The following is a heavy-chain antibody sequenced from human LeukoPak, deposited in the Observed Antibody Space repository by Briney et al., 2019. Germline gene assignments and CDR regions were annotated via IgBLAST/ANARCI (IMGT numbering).Heavy chain of an antibody. V-gene: IGHV5-51*01. J-gene: IGHJ4*02. CDR2: IYPGGSDT. D-gene: IGHD3-10*01. CDR3: ARAITMVRGVITHLGY. Sequence: GESLKISCKGSGYSFTSYWIGWVRQMPGKGLEWMGIIYPGGSDTRYSPSFQGQVTISADKSISTAYLQWSSLKAPDTAMYYCARAITMVRGVITHLGYWGQGTLVTVSS. CDR1: GYSFTSYW.